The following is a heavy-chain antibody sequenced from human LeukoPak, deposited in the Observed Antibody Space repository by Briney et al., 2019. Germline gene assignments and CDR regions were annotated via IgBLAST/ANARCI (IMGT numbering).Heavy chain of an antibody. Sequence: PGGSLRLSCVVSGISLSNVWMSWVRQAPGKGLEWVGRIKSKTEGGTTDYAAPVKGRFTISRDDSKNTLYLQMSSLKAEDTGLYYCTTMRGYYGMGVWGQGTTFTVSS. V-gene: IGHV3-15*01. CDR2: IKSKTEGGTT. CDR1: GISLSNVW. CDR3: TTMRGYYGMGV. J-gene: IGHJ6*02.